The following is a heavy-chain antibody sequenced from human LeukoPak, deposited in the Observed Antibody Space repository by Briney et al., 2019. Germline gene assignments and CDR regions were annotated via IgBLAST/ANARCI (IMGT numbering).Heavy chain of an antibody. V-gene: IGHV4-39*07. CDR1: GGSIIGTSYY. Sequence: SASLSLTCTVSGGSIIGTSYYWGWIRQPPGKGLEWIGSIYDSGSTYYNPSLKSRVTISVDTSKNQFSLKLRSVTAADTAVYYRARDAYSSRTTDAFVIWGQGTMVTASS. J-gene: IGHJ3*02. CDR3: ARDAYSSRTTDAFVI. D-gene: IGHD6-13*01. CDR2: IYDSGST.